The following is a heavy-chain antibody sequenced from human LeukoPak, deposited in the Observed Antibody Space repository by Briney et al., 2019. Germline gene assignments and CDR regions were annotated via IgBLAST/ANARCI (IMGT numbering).Heavy chain of an antibody. V-gene: IGHV4-38-2*02. CDR1: GYSISSGYY. CDR3: ARQTGSGLFILP. J-gene: IGHJ4*02. CDR2: IYYSGST. Sequence: SETLSLTCTVSGYSISSGYYWGWIRQPPGKGLEWIGSIYYSGSTYYNASLKSQVSISIDTSKNQFSLRLTSVTAADTAVYYCARQTGSGLFILPGGQGILVTVSS. D-gene: IGHD3/OR15-3a*01.